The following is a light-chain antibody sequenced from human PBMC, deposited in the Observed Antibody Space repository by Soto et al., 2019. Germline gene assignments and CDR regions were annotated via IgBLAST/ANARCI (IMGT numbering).Light chain of an antibody. CDR2: GNS. Sequence: QSVLTQPPSVSGSPGQRVTISCTGSSSNIGAGYDVHWYQQLPGTAPKLLMYGNSTRPSGVPDRFSGSKSGTSASLAITGGQAEDEADYYCQSYDSSLSGVVFGGGTKLTVL. J-gene: IGLJ2*01. CDR1: SSNIGAGYD. CDR3: QSYDSSLSGVV. V-gene: IGLV1-40*01.